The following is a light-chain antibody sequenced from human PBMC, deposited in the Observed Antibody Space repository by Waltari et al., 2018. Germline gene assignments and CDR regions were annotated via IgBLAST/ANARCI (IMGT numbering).Light chain of an antibody. CDR3: SSYTSSNTWV. Sequence: QSALTQPASVSGSPGQSIPISCIGTSSDLGGYNYVSWYQQHPGKAPKVMIYDGTKRPSGVSNRFSGSKSGSTASLTISGLQAEDEADYYCSSYTSSNTWVFGGGTKLTVL. V-gene: IGLV2-14*01. CDR1: SSDLGGYNY. CDR2: DGT. J-gene: IGLJ3*02.